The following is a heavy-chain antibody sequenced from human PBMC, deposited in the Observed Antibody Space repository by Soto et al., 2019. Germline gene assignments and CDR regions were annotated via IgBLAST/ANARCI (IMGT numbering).Heavy chain of an antibody. CDR2: IAYDGYNK. V-gene: IGHV3-30*19. CDR1: GFMFSNYG. Sequence: QVQLVESGGGVVQPGRSLRLSCAAYGFMFSNYGMYWFRQAPGKGLEWVAVIAYDGYNKYYTDSVEGRFTISRDNSKNTLYLHMNTLRGEDTDVYYCARQNEDRVYRFFDYSGQGTLVTVS. CDR3: ARQNEDRVYRFFDY. J-gene: IGHJ4*02.